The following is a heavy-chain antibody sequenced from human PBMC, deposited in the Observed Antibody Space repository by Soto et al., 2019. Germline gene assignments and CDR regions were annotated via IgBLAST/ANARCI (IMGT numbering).Heavy chain of an antibody. D-gene: IGHD3-22*01. CDR1: GFTFSSYG. J-gene: IGHJ4*02. V-gene: IGHV3-30*18. CDR2: VSYDGSNK. Sequence: GGSLRLSCAASGFTFSSYGVHWVLQAPGKGLEWVASVSYDGSNKHYADSVKGRFTISRDNSRNTLDLQMNSLRAEDTAVYYCAKDTYYYDRSGYYTYDHWGQGT. CDR3: AKDTYYYDRSGYYTYDH.